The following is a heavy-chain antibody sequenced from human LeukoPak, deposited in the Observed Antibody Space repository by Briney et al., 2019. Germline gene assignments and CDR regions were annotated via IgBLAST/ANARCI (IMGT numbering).Heavy chain of an antibody. V-gene: IGHV1-69*04. Sequence: ASVKVSCKASGGTFSSYAISWVRQAPGQGLEWMGRIIPILGIANYAQKFQGRVTITADKSTGTAYMELSSLRSEDTAVYYCASGYCSSTSCYTVGMDVWGQGTTVTVSS. J-gene: IGHJ6*02. CDR1: GGTFSSYA. CDR3: ASGYCSSTSCYTVGMDV. D-gene: IGHD2-2*02. CDR2: IIPILGIA.